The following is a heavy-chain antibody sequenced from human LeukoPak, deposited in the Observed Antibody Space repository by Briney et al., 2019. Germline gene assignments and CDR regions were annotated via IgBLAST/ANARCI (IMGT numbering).Heavy chain of an antibody. Sequence: PGGSLRLSCAASGFTFGSSGMHWVRQAPGKGPEWVAVIWYDGSNKYYAHSVKGRFTISRDNSKNTLYLQMNSPRAEDTALYYCARDPSAGGGNYLENWGQGTLVTVSS. J-gene: IGHJ4*02. CDR1: GFTFGSSG. V-gene: IGHV3-33*01. CDR2: IWYDGSNK. D-gene: IGHD4-23*01. CDR3: ARDPSAGGGNYLEN.